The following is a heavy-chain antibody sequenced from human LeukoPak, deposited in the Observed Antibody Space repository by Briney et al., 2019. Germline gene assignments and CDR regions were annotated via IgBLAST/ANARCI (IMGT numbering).Heavy chain of an antibody. CDR1: GFTFSDYY. Sequence: GGSLRLSCAASGFTFSDYYMSWIRQAPGRGLEWVSTIKGIGPTTYYADSLKGRFTISRDNAKNSLFLQMSSLRADDTAIYYCARAGELRYMDVWGKGTAVTVSS. D-gene: IGHD3-16*01. CDR3: ARAGELRYMDV. J-gene: IGHJ6*03. CDR2: IKGIGPTT. V-gene: IGHV3-11*04.